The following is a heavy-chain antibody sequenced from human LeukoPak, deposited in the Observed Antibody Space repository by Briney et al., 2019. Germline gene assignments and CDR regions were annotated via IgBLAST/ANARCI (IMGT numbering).Heavy chain of an antibody. J-gene: IGHJ5*01. CDR2: IYTSGNT. D-gene: IGHD3-3*01. CDR3: ARVVSIFGAANFGFDS. V-gene: IGHV4-4*07. Sequence: PSETLSLTCTVSGGSLSSYFWSWIRQPAGKGLEWIGRIYTSGNTKYNPSLKSRVTISVDKSKNQFSLKLSSVTAADTAVYYCARVVSIFGAANFGFDSWGQGTLVTVSS. CDR1: GGSLSSYF.